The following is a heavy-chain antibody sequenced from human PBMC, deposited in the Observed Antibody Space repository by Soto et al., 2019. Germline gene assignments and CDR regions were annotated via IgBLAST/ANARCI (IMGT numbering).Heavy chain of an antibody. Sequence: QVQLQESGPGLVKPSGTLSLTCAVSGGSISSSNWWSWVRQPPGKGLEWIGEIYHSGSTNYNPSLKSRVTISVGKSKNQFSLNLSSVTAGDEAVYYCARVVGGYYYGRGVWGQGTTVTVSS. CDR1: GGSISSSNW. CDR2: IYHSGST. V-gene: IGHV4-4*02. D-gene: IGHD3-10*01. CDR3: ARVVGGYYYGRGV. J-gene: IGHJ6*02.